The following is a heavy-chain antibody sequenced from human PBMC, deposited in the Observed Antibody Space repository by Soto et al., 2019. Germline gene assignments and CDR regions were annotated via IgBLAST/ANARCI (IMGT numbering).Heavy chain of an antibody. Sequence: ASLKISCKASGYNFILHGISWVRQAPGQGLEWMGWISSYSGNTDYTQNIEGRVTMTTDTSTGTVYMELRSLTSDDTAMYYCAREWNGGDSCAFDIWGQGKSVTVSS. CDR2: ISSYSGNT. J-gene: IGHJ3*02. D-gene: IGHD2-21*02. V-gene: IGHV1-18*01. CDR3: AREWNGGDSCAFDI. CDR1: GYNFILHG.